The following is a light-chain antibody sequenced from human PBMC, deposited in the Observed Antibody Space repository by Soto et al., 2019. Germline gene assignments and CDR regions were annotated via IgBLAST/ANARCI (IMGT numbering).Light chain of an antibody. CDR2: KAS. J-gene: IGKJ1*01. CDR1: QTISSW. CDR3: EHYYSYSET. V-gene: IGKV1-5*03. Sequence: DIQMTQSHPTMSGSVGDRVTSACRASQTISSWLAWHQQKPGKAPKLLIYKASTLKSGVPSRFSGSGSGTEFNLSMSSLQPYDFATYYCEHYYSYSETFAQGTKVDIK.